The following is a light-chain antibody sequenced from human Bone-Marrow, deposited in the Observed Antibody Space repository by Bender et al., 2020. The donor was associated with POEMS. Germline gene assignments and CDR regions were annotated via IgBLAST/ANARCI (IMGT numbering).Light chain of an antibody. J-gene: IGLJ3*02. V-gene: IGLV1-40*01. CDR1: SSNVGNNY. CDR3: QSYDNSLGGWV. Sequence: QSVLTQPPSVSGAPGQKVTISCSGNSSNVGNNYVSWYQQLPGTAPKLLIYGYNNRPSGVPDRFSGSKSGTSASLAITGLQAEDEGDYYCQSYDNSLGGWVFGGGTKLTVL. CDR2: GYN.